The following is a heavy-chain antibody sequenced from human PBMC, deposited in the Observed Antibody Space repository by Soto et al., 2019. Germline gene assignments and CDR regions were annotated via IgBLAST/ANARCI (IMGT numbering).Heavy chain of an antibody. CDR2: IIPILGIA. CDR3: ARDRRVGYHFDY. D-gene: IGHD5-12*01. J-gene: IGHJ4*02. V-gene: IGHV1-69*08. Sequence: QVQLVQSGAEVKKPGSSVKVSCKASGGTFSSYTISWVRQAPGQGLEWMGRIIPILGIANYAQKFQGRVTNTADKSTITAYMELSSLRSEDTGVYYCARDRRVGYHFDYWGQGTLVTVSS. CDR1: GGTFSSYT.